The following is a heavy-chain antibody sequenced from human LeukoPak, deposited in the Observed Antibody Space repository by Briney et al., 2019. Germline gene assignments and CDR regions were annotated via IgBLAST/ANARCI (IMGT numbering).Heavy chain of an antibody. D-gene: IGHD1-1*01. Sequence: PGGSLRLSCAASGFTFSSYWMHWVRQAPGKGLVWVSRINSDGSSTSYADSVKGRFTISRDNAKNTLYLQMNSLRAEDTAAYYCGRGTKPRFLGFCDYWGQGTLVSVSS. J-gene: IGHJ4*02. CDR1: GFTFSSYW. CDR3: GRGTKPRFLGFCDY. V-gene: IGHV3-74*01. CDR2: INSDGSST.